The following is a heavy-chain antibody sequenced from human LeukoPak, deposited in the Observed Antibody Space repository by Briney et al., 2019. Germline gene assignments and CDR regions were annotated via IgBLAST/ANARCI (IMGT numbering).Heavy chain of an antibody. CDR2: FNPCSGGT. D-gene: IGHD4-17*01. Sequence: GASVKVSCKASGYTFTDYYMHWVRQAPGKGLEWMGWFNPCSGGTKNAQKFQGRVTMTRDASTSTAYMDLSRLTFDDTAFYYCARGDIYGDYVWWGQGTLVTVSS. J-gene: IGHJ4*02. V-gene: IGHV1-2*02. CDR1: GYTFTDYY. CDR3: ARGDIYGDYVW.